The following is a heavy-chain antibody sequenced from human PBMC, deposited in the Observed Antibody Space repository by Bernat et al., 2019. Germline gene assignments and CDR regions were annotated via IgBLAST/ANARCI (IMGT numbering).Heavy chain of an antibody. V-gene: IGHV3-73*01. Sequence: EVQLAESGGGLVQPGGSLKLSCAASGLTFSDSTMQWVRQASGKGLEWVGRVRTKANGFATSYAASVKGRFTNSRDDSKNTAYLQMNSLEIEDTAVYYCTRSGALGEQTFDYWGQGTLVTVSS. D-gene: IGHD3-10*01. J-gene: IGHJ4*02. CDR1: GLTFSDST. CDR3: TRSGALGEQTFDY. CDR2: VRTKANGFAT.